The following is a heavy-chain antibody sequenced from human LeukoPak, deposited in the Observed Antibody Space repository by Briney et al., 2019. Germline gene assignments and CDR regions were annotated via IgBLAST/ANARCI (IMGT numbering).Heavy chain of an antibody. Sequence: GGSLRLSCAASGFTFSDYYMSWIRQAPGKGLQWVSYIISSSSHTNSADSVKGRFTISRDNAKNSLYLKMNSLRAEDTAVYYCARIGSSSSIFDYWGQGTLVTVSS. CDR3: ARIGSSSSIFDY. V-gene: IGHV3-11*06. CDR2: IISSSSHT. D-gene: IGHD6-13*01. J-gene: IGHJ4*02. CDR1: GFTFSDYY.